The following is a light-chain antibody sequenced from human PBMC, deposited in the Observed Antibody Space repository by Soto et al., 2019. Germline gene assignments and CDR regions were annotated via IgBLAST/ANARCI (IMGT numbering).Light chain of an antibody. CDR3: QQYGSSPWT. V-gene: IGKV3-20*01. CDR1: QSVTNNY. J-gene: IGKJ1*01. CDR2: GAS. Sequence: EIVLTQSPGTLSLSPGERATLSCRASQSVTNNYLAWYQQKPGQAPRLLIYGASSRATGTPDRFSGSGSGTDFTLNISRVEPEDFTVYFCQQYGSSPWTFGQGTKVEIK.